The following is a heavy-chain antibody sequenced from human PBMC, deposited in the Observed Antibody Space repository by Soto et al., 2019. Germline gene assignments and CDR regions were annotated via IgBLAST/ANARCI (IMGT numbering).Heavy chain of an antibody. Sequence: QVQLVESGGGVVQPGRSLRLSCAASGFTFSSYGMHWVRQAPGKGLEWVAVISYDGSNKYYADSVKGRFTISRDNSKNQLYLQMNSLIAEDTGVYYCAPTFGEHPPRGAFDIWGQGTMVTVSS. CDR2: ISYDGSNK. CDR1: GFTFSSYG. D-gene: IGHD3-10*01. J-gene: IGHJ3*02. CDR3: APTFGEHPPRGAFDI. V-gene: IGHV3-30*03.